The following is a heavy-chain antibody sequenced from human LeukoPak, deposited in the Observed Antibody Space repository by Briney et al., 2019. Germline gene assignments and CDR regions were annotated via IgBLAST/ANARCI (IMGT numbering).Heavy chain of an antibody. Sequence: PGGSLRLSCAASGFTFSTYAMNWVRQAPGKGLEWVSVISGSGTSTDYADSVKGRFTISRDNSENTLYLQMNSLRAEDTAVYYCAKHWNSAYYNFDHWGQGTLVTVSS. J-gene: IGHJ4*02. D-gene: IGHD3-22*01. CDR3: AKHWNSAYYNFDH. CDR2: ISGSGTST. CDR1: GFTFSTYA. V-gene: IGHV3-23*01.